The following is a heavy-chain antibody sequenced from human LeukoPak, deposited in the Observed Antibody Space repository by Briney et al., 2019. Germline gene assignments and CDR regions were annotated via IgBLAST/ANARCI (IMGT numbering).Heavy chain of an antibody. CDR2: MYGGGST. Sequence: PGGSLRLSWAASGLIVSINYMSWVRQAQGKGLEWVSVMYGGGSTYYADSVKGRFNISRDTSKNTLYLQMNSLRVEDTAVYYCARCKGIPFSGSYAYSGRGTLVTVSS. J-gene: IGHJ4*02. D-gene: IGHD1-26*01. CDR1: GLIVSINY. V-gene: IGHV3-53*01. CDR3: ARCKGIPFSGSYAY.